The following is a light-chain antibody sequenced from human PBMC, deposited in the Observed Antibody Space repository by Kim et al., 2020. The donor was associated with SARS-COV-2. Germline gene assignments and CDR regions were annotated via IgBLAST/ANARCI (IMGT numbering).Light chain of an antibody. J-gene: IGKJ3*01. CDR1: QSISNY. V-gene: IGKV1-39*01. CDR3: QQTYSTPFT. Sequence: ASLGERVTITCRASQSISNYLNWYQQKPGKAPKLLIYAASSLQSGVPSRFSGSGSGTDFTLTISSLQPEDFATYYCQQTYSTPFTFGPGTKVDIK. CDR2: AAS.